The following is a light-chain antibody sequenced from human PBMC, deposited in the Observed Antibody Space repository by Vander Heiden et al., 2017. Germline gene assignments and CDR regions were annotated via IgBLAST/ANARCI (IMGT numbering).Light chain of an antibody. J-gene: IGLJ2*01. CDR3: CSYAGSRCCHVV. CDR1: SSDVGGYNY. CDR2: DVS. Sequence: QSAPPQPRSVAGSPGQSVTISCHGTSSDVGGYNYVSWYQQHPGKAPNLVIYDVSKRPSGVPDRFSCSKSGNTASLTISGLQAEDEADYYCCSYAGSRCCHVVFGGGTKLTVL. V-gene: IGLV2-11*01.